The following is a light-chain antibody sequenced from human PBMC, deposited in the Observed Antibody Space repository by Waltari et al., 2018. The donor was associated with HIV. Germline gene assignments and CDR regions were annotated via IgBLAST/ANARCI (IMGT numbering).Light chain of an antibody. J-gene: IGKJ2*01. V-gene: IGKV4-1*01. CDR3: QQYYSVPYP. CDR2: WAS. CDR1: RNLLYSSNTTSY. Sequence: DVVVTQSPDSLAVSVGERATRNCKSSRNLLYSSNTTSYLVWYPQKAGPRPKLLIYWASTRASGVPDRFSGRASGTAFTLTISSLQAEDVAVYYCQQYYSVPYPFGHGPKLALK.